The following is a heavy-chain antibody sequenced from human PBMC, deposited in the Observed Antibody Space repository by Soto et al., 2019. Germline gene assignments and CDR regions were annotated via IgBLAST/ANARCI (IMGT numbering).Heavy chain of an antibody. Sequence: QVQLVESGGGVVQPGSSLRLSCAASGFTFSSDALHWVRQAPGKGLEWVAVVYSDGSHAYYPDYVKGRFTISRDNSQSTVYLQMNSLRPEDTATYFCARDSAYSTASTHFDNWGQGTLVTVSS. CDR3: ARDSAYSTASTHFDN. CDR1: GFTFSSDA. V-gene: IGHV3-30*04. J-gene: IGHJ4*02. CDR2: VYSDGSHA. D-gene: IGHD2-2*01.